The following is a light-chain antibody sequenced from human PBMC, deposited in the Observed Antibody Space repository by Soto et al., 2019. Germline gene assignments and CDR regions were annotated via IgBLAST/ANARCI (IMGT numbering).Light chain of an antibody. CDR1: QSVSSS. J-gene: IGKJ1*01. CDR3: QQYNNWPPWT. Sequence: EIVLTQSPGTLSLSPGERATLSCRASQSVSSSLAWYQHKTGQAPRLLISGASSRATGIPDRFSGSGSGTEFTFTISSLQSEDFAVYYCQQYNNWPPWTFGQGTKVDIK. CDR2: GAS. V-gene: IGKV3D-15*01.